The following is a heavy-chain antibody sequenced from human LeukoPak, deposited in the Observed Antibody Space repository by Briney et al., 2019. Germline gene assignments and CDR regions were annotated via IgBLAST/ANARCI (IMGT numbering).Heavy chain of an antibody. CDR2: ISSSSSTI. CDR3: ARVGSGYHGNDAFDI. Sequence: GGSLRLSCAASGFTFSSYSMNWVRQAPGKGLEWVSYISSSSSTIYYADSVKGRFTISRDNAKNSLYLQMNSLRAEDTAVYYCARVGSGYHGNDAFDIWGQGTMVTVSS. CDR1: GFTFSSYS. J-gene: IGHJ3*02. D-gene: IGHD3-22*01. V-gene: IGHV3-48*04.